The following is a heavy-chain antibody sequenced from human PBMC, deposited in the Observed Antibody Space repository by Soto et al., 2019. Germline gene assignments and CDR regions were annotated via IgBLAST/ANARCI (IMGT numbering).Heavy chain of an antibody. CDR2: IIPIFGTA. D-gene: IGHD4-17*01. CDR3: ARAGSPTVTAYYFDY. Sequence: SVKVSCKASGGTFSSYSISWVRQAPGQGLEWMGGIIPIFGTANYAQKFQGRVTITADESTSTAYMELSSLRSEDTAVYYCARAGSPTVTAYYFDYWGQGTLVTVSS. J-gene: IGHJ4*02. V-gene: IGHV1-69*13. CDR1: GGTFSSYS.